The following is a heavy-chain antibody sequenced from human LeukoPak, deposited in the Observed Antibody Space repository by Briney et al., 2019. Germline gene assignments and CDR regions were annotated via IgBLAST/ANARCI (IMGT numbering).Heavy chain of an antibody. Sequence: GASVKVSCKASGYTFTGYYMHWVRQAPGQGLEWMGWINPNSGGTNYAQKFQGRVTMTRDTSISTAYMELSRLRSDDTAVYYCAIFLGRGYCSGGSCYDFQHDLGLDPWGQGTLVTVSS. V-gene: IGHV1-2*02. J-gene: IGHJ5*02. CDR1: GYTFTGYY. D-gene: IGHD2-15*01. CDR3: AIFLGRGYCSGGSCYDFQHDLGLDP. CDR2: INPNSGGT.